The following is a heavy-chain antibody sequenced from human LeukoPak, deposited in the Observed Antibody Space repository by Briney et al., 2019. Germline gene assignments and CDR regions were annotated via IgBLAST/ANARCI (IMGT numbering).Heavy chain of an antibody. CDR1: GGSFSGYY. D-gene: IGHD3-22*01. Sequence: SETLSLACAVYGGSFSGYYWSWIRQPPGKGLEWIGEINHSGSTNYNPSLKSRVTISVDTSKNQFSLKLSSVTAADTAVYYCARSSISSSGYYFFDYWGQGTLVTVSS. CDR2: INHSGST. CDR3: ARSSISSSGYYFFDY. J-gene: IGHJ4*02. V-gene: IGHV4-34*01.